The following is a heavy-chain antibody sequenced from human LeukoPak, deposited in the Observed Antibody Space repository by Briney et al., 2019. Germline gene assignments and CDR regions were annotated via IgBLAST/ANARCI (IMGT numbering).Heavy chain of an antibody. CDR2: ISGSGGST. Sequence: GGSLRLSCAASGFTFSSYAMSWVRQAPGKGLEWVSAISGSGGSTYYADSVKGRFTISRDNSKNTLYLQMNSLRAEDTAVYYCAKFALRYCSGGSCHPFDYWGQGTLVTVSS. CDR3: AKFALRYCSGGSCHPFDY. D-gene: IGHD2-15*01. V-gene: IGHV3-23*01. J-gene: IGHJ4*02. CDR1: GFTFSSYA.